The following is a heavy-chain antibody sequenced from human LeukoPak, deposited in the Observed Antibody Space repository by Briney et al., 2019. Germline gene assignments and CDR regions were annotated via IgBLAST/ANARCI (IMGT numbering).Heavy chain of an antibody. D-gene: IGHD6-19*01. Sequence: GGSLRLSCAASGFTFSSYAMSWVRQAPGKGLEWVSAISGSGGSTYYAESVKGRFTISRDTSKNTLSLQMDSLRVEDTAVYYCAKGRYSSGWQPPADYWGQGTLVTVSS. CDR3: AKGRYSSGWQPPADY. V-gene: IGHV3-23*01. J-gene: IGHJ4*02. CDR1: GFTFSSYA. CDR2: ISGSGGST.